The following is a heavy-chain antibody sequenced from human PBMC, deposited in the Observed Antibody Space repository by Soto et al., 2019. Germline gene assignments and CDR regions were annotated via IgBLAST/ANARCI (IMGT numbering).Heavy chain of an antibody. D-gene: IGHD2-2*01. Sequence: QVQLVESGGGVVQPGRSLRLSCAASGFTFSSYAMHWVRQAPGKGLEWVAVISYDGSNKYYADSVKGRFTISRDNSKNTLNLQMNSLRAEDTAVYYCARDIVVVPAAPWGQGTLVTVSS. CDR3: ARDIVVVPAAP. J-gene: IGHJ5*02. V-gene: IGHV3-30-3*01. CDR2: ISYDGSNK. CDR1: GFTFSSYA.